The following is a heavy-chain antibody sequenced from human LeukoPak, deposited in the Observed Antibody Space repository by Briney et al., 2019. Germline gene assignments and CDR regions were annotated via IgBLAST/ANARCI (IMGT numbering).Heavy chain of an antibody. CDR2: INHNGDT. D-gene: IGHD2-15*01. CDR3: ARVRCSGGSCYPNWFDP. Sequence: SETLSLTCTVSGGSISSYYWTWIRQPPGKGLEWIGEINHNGDTNYNPSLKSRVTISVDTSKNQFSLKLSSVTAADTAVYYCARVRCSGGSCYPNWFDPWGQGTLVTVSS. V-gene: IGHV4-34*01. J-gene: IGHJ5*02. CDR1: GGSISSYY.